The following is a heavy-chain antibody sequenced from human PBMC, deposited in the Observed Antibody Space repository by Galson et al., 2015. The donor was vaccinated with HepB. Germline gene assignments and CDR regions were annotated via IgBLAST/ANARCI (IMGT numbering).Heavy chain of an antibody. D-gene: IGHD6-13*01. Sequence: SLRLSCAASGFSFNSYTMDWVRQAPGKGLEWVSSISPTSTYIYYTDSLKGRISISRDNAKNSLYLQMNSLRAEDTAVYYCATPPHRGGYSSSWFGEDAFDIWGQGTMVTVSS. CDR2: ISPTSTYI. J-gene: IGHJ3*02. CDR1: GFSFNSYT. V-gene: IGHV3-21*01. CDR3: ATPPHRGGYSSSWFGEDAFDI.